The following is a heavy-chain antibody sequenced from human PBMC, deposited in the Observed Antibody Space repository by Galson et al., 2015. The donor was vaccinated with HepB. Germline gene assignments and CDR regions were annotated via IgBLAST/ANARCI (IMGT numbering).Heavy chain of an antibody. Sequence: SLRLSCAASGFTFSNYGMHWARQAPGKGLEWVAFIQFDGSNKYYADSVKGRFTISRDNSKNTLYLQMNSLRAEDTAVYYCAKGFYSPTRGFRPSAFDYWGQGTVVTISS. J-gene: IGHJ4*02. CDR2: IQFDGSNK. CDR1: GFTFSNYG. V-gene: IGHV3-30*02. CDR3: AKGFYSPTRGFRPSAFDY. D-gene: IGHD2-15*01.